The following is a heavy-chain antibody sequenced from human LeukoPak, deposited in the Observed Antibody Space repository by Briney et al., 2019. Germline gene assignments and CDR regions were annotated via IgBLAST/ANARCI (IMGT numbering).Heavy chain of an antibody. V-gene: IGHV3-15*01. CDR3: TTGTWIQLWLADY. CDR1: GFTFTKAW. D-gene: IGHD5-18*01. CDR2: INPSSDGGTT. J-gene: IGHJ4*02. Sequence: GGSLRLSCAASGFTFTKAWMSWVRQAPWKGLEWVGHINPSSDGGTTDYAAPVKGRFSISRDDSKNTLHLQMNRLKTEDTAVYYCTTGTWIQLWLADYWGQGTLVTVSS.